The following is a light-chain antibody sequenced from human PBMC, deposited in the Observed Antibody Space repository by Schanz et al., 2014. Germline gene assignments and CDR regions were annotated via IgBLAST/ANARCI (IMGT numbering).Light chain of an antibody. CDR3: SSYTSSSTLL. CDR1: ASDIGSYNY. CDR2: DVD. J-gene: IGLJ2*01. V-gene: IGLV2-14*03. Sequence: QSALTQPASVSGSPGQSITISCTGTASDIGSYNYVSWYQHHPAKAPKLLIYDVDRRPSAVSTRFSGSKTGNTASLTISGLQSEDEADYYCSSYTSSSTLLFGGGTKLTVL.